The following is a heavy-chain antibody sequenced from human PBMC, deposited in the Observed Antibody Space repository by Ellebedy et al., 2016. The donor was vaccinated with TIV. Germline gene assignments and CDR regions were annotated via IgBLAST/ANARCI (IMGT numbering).Heavy chain of an antibody. Sequence: ASVKVSCKASGGTFSSYAISWVRQAPGQGLEWMGGIIPIFGTANYAQKFQGRVTITADESTSTAYMELSSLRSEDTAVYYCARDRGLGYWFDPWGQGTLVTVSS. V-gene: IGHV1-69*13. CDR1: GGTFSSYA. CDR3: ARDRGLGYWFDP. J-gene: IGHJ5*02. CDR2: IIPIFGTA. D-gene: IGHD3-16*01.